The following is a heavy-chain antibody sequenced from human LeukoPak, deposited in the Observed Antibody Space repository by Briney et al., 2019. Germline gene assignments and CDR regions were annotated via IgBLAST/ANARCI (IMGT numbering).Heavy chain of an antibody. CDR1: GFTFSSYS. J-gene: IGHJ4*02. V-gene: IGHV3-48*01. Sequence: GGSLSLSCAASGFTFSSYSMNWVRQAPGKGLEGVGYISSSTSTIYYADSVKGRFTISRDNAKNSLYLQMNSLRAEDTAVYYCARVDRSYCSSTSCWVIDYWGQGTLVTVSS. CDR2: ISSSTSTI. CDR3: ARVDRSYCSSTSCWVIDY. D-gene: IGHD2-2*01.